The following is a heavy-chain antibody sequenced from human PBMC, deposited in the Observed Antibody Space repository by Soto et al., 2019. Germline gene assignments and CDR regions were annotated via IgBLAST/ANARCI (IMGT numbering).Heavy chain of an antibody. CDR1: GGSISIGDYA. CDR2: SYYSGST. D-gene: IGHD2-15*01. Sequence: TAEALSVTCTVSGGSISIGDYAWSWIRQPPGKGTQPIGHSYYSGSTYYNPSLKSRVTISVDTSKNQVSLKLSSVTAADTAVYYCARVYNLDIVVVVAATQNAFDIWGHGTMVTVSS. CDR3: ARVYNLDIVVVVAATQNAFDI. J-gene: IGHJ3*02. V-gene: IGHV4-30-4*01.